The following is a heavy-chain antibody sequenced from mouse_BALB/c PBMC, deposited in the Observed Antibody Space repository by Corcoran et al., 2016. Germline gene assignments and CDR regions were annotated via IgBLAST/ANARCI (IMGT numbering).Heavy chain of an antibody. V-gene: IGHV9-1*02. CDR2: INTYTGEP. Sequence: QIQLVQSGPELKKPGETVKISCKASGYTFTNYGMNWVKQAPGKGLKWMGWINTYTGEPTYADDFKGRFAFSLETSASIAYLQINNLKNEDMATYFCAREPRAMDYWGQGTSVTVSS. J-gene: IGHJ4*01. CDR1: GYTFTNYG. CDR3: AREPRAMDY.